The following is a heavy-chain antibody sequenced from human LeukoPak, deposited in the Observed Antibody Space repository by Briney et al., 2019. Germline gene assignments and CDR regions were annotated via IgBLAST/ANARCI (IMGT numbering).Heavy chain of an antibody. V-gene: IGHV4-59*01. Sequence: SETLSLTCTVSGGSISSYYWNWIRQPPGKGLEWIGYVDHTGSTNFNPSLNGRVSISRDTTKNLFSLRLRSVTAADTAVYFCARGRVSSSTWYSTYYYYFYMDVWGKGTTVTVSS. J-gene: IGHJ6*03. CDR3: ARGRVSSSTWYSTYYYYFYMDV. CDR2: VDHTGST. CDR1: GGSISSYY. D-gene: IGHD1-1*01.